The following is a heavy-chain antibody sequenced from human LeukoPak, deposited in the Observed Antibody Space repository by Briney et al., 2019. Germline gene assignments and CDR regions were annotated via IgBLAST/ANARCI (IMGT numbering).Heavy chain of an antibody. J-gene: IGHJ4*02. CDR1: GFSCSIYS. CDR3: ARDTGDWVDY. Sequence: PGWSLRLSCAASGFSCSIYSMNWVRQAPGKGLEWVSYISSSSNTIYYADSVKGRFTISRDNAKNSLYLQMNSLRDEDTAVYYCARDTGDWVDYWGQGTLVTVSS. D-gene: IGHD7-27*01. CDR2: ISSSSNTI. V-gene: IGHV3-48*02.